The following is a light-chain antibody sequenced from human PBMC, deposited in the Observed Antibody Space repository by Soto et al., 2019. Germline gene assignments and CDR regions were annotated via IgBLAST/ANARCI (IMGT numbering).Light chain of an antibody. V-gene: IGKV3-15*01. CDR2: DAS. J-gene: IGKJ4*01. Sequence: EIVMTQSPATLAGSPGERATLSCRASQSVSSNLAWYQQKPGQAPSLLIYDASTRATGIPARFSGSGSGAEFTLTISSLQSEDFAVYYCHQYNNWPVTFGGGTKVEIK. CDR1: QSVSSN. CDR3: HQYNNWPVT.